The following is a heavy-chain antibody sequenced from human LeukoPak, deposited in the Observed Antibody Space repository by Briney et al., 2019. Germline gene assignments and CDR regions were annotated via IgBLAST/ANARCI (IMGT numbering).Heavy chain of an antibody. V-gene: IGHV3-48*01. CDR1: GFTFSSYS. Sequence: GALRLSCAASGFTFSSYSMNWVRQAPGKGLEWVSYISSSSTIYYADSVKGRFTISRDNAKNSLYLQMNSLRAEDTAVYYCARGAGSGGPTYLDYWGQGTLVTVSS. D-gene: IGHD2-15*01. CDR2: ISSSSTI. CDR3: ARGAGSGGPTYLDY. J-gene: IGHJ4*02.